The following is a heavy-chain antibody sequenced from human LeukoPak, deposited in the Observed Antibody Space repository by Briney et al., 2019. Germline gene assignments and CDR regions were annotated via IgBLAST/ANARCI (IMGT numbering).Heavy chain of an antibody. J-gene: IGHJ5*02. V-gene: IGHV4-39*07. CDR3: ARGDIVVVPAAPDWNWFDP. D-gene: IGHD2-2*01. CDR1: GGSISSSSYY. Sequence: PSETLSLTCTVSGGSISSSSYYWGWIRQPPGKGLEWIGSIYYSGSTYYNPSLKSRVTISVDTSKNQFSLKLSSVTAADTAVYYCARGDIVVVPAAPDWNWFDPWGQGTLVTVSS. CDR2: IYYSGST.